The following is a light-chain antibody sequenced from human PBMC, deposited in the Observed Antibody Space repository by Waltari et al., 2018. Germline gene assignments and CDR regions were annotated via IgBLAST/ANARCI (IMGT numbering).Light chain of an antibody. CDR2: CAS. CDR3: QQYNYWRT. J-gene: IGKJ1*01. Sequence: EIVMTQSPDALSVSPGESATLPCRASESVGSALAWYQQRPVPPPRLPSYCASTRATGIPARFSGSGSGTEFTLTISSLQSEDFAVYYCQQYNYWRTFGQGTKVEIK. CDR1: ESVGSA. V-gene: IGKV3-15*01.